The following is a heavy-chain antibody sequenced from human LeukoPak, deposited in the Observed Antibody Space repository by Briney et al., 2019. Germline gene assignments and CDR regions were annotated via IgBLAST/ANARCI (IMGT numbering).Heavy chain of an antibody. J-gene: IGHJ4*02. CDR3: AKESYMNLMTSFDY. V-gene: IGHV4-59*01. CDR2: SYYNGNT. CDR1: GGSITNYY. Sequence: PSETLSLTCTVSGGSITNYYWSWIRQPPGKGLEWIGFSYYNGNTNYNPSLKSRVTISVDMSKNQFSLSLRSVTAADTALYYCAKESYMNLMTSFDYWGQGTLVTVSS. D-gene: IGHD3/OR15-3a*01.